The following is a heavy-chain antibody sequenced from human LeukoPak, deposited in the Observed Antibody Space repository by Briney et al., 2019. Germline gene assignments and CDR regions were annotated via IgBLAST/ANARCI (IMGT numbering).Heavy chain of an antibody. J-gene: IGHJ6*02. V-gene: IGHV1-2*02. CDR1: GYTFTGYY. D-gene: IGHD6-13*01. Sequence: GASVKVSCKTSGYTFTGYYMHWVRQAPGQGLEWMGWINPNSGGTNYAQKSQGRVTMTRDTSISTAYMELSRLRSDDTAVYYCARAQQLVPGLNYCYYGMDVWGQGTTVTVSS. CDR3: ARAQQLVPGLNYCYYGMDV. CDR2: INPNSGGT.